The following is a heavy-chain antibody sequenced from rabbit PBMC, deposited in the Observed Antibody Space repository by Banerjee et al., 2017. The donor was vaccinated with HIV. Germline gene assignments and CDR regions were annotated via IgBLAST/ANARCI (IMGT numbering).Heavy chain of an antibody. V-gene: IGHV1S45*01. D-gene: IGHD8-1*01. CDR2: IAGSSSGFA. CDR1: GFSFSSSDY. J-gene: IGHJ6*01. Sequence: QEQLVESGGDLVKPGASLTLTCTASGFSFSSSDYMCWVRQAPGKGLEWISCIAGSSSGFAYSASWAKGRFTISSHNAQNTLYLQLNSLTAADTATYFCARDTGSSFSSYGMDLWGQGTLVTVS. CDR3: ARDTGSSFSSYGMDL.